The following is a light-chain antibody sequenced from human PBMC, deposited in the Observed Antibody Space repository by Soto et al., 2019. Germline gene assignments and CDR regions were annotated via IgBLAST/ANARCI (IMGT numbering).Light chain of an antibody. J-gene: IGKJ1*01. CDR1: QSVSSY. CDR2: DAS. V-gene: IGKV3-11*01. CDR3: QQRSNWPT. Sequence: EIVLTQSPATLSLSPGERATLSCRASQSVSSYLAWYQQKPGQAPRLLIYDASTRATGIPARFSGSGSGTDFTLTISSLEPEDCAVYYCQQRSNWPTFGQGTKVEIK.